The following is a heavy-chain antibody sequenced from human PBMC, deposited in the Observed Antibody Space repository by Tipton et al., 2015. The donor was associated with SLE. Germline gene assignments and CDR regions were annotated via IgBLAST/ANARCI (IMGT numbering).Heavy chain of an antibody. CDR2: IYYTGST. V-gene: IGHV4-59*02. D-gene: IGHD3-3*01. CDR1: GASVSSYY. J-gene: IGHJ6*02. CDR3: ARAGGYYDFLYGMDV. Sequence: GLVKPSETLSLTCTVSGASVSSYYWSWIRQPPGKGLEWIGYIYYTGSTKKPSLKSRVTISVDTSKNQFSLKLSSVTAADTAVYYCARAGGYYDFLYGMDVWGQGTTVTVSS.